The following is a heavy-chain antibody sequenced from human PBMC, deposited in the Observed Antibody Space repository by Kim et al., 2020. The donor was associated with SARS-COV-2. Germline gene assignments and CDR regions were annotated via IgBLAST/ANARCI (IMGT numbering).Heavy chain of an antibody. D-gene: IGHD6-6*01. CDR3: ARVTYSSSSRYGMDV. V-gene: IGHV4-31*02. Sequence: PSLTSRVTISVDTSKNQFSLKLSSVTAADTAVYYCARVTYSSSSRYGMDVWGQGTTVTVSS. J-gene: IGHJ6*02.